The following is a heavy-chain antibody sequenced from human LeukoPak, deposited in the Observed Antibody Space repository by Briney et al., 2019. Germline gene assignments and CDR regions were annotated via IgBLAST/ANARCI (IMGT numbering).Heavy chain of an antibody. CDR3: AREYQLPHDAFDM. Sequence: PSETLSLTCTVSGYSISSGYYWGWIRQPPGKGLEWIGSIYHSGSTYYNPPLKSRVTISVDTSKNQFSLKLSSVTAADTAVYYCAREYQLPHDAFDMWGQGTMVTVSS. D-gene: IGHD2-2*01. V-gene: IGHV4-38-2*02. CDR1: GYSISSGYY. CDR2: IYHSGST. J-gene: IGHJ3*02.